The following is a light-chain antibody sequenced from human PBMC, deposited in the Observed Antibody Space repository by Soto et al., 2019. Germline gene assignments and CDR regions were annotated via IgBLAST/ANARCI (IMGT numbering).Light chain of an antibody. CDR1: SSDVGTYDR. CDR2: EVT. Sequence: QSALTQPPSVSGSPGQSVTISCIGTSSDVGTYDRVSWYQQPPGTAPKLMIYEVTNRPSGVPDRFSGSKSGNTASLTISGLQAEDEADYYCSSYTISSTVVFGGGTKLT. CDR3: SSYTISSTVV. J-gene: IGLJ2*01. V-gene: IGLV2-18*02.